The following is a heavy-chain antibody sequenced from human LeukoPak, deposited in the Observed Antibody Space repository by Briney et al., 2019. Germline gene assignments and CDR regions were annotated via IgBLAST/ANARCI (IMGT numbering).Heavy chain of an antibody. CDR1: GITVGSSY. J-gene: IGHJ5*02. V-gene: IGHV3-66*02. D-gene: IGHD2-21*01. CDR2: IFAGGNT. Sequence: GGSLRLSCAASGITVGSSYMIWVRQAPGKGLEWVSVIFAGGNTYYSDSVQGRFTISRDNPKNTVYLQMNSLRPEDTAIYYCARASSYRFDPWGQGTLVTVSS. CDR3: ARASSYRFDP.